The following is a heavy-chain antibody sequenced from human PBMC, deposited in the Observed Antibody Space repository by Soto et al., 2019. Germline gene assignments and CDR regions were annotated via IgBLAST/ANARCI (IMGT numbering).Heavy chain of an antibody. CDR3: ARPTYYDFWSGPKPPYYYYGMDV. Sequence: SVKVSCKASGGTFSSYAISWVRQAPGQGLEWMGGIIPIFSTANYAQKFQGRVTITADESTSTAYMELSSLRSEDTAVYYCARPTYYDFWSGPKPPYYYYGMDVWGQGTTVTVSS. CDR1: GGTFSSYA. CDR2: IIPIFSTA. J-gene: IGHJ6*02. D-gene: IGHD3-3*01. V-gene: IGHV1-69*13.